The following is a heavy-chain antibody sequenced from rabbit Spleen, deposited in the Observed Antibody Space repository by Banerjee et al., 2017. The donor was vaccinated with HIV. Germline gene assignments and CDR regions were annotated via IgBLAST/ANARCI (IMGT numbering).Heavy chain of an antibody. J-gene: IGHJ3*01. CDR2: IDPVFGIT. CDR3: ARDLPDIIGWNFGF. Sequence: QELVESGGGLVQPGGSLKLSCTASGFTLSTYYMNWVRQAPGKGLEWIGYIDPVFGITYYANWVNGRFSISRENAQNTVFLQMTSLTVADTATYFCARDLPDIIGWNFGFWGQGTLVTVS. V-gene: IGHV1S7*01. D-gene: IGHD1-1*01. CDR1: GFTLSTYY.